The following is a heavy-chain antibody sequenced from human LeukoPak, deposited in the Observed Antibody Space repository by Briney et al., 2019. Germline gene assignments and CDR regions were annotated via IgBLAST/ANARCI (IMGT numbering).Heavy chain of an antibody. D-gene: IGHD6-19*01. V-gene: IGHV3-23*01. Sequence: GGSLRLFCAASGFTFSSYAMSWVRQAPGKGLEWVSAISGSGGSTYYADSVKGRFTISRDNSKNTLYLQMNSLRAEDTAVYYCAKHDGAAVAGIFDYWGQGTLVTVSS. CDR3: AKHDGAAVAGIFDY. J-gene: IGHJ4*02. CDR1: GFTFSSYA. CDR2: ISGSGGST.